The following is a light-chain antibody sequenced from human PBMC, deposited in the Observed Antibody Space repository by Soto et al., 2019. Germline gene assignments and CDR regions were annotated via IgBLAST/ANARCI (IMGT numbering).Light chain of an antibody. CDR1: QSVSNNY. CDR2: GAS. CDR3: QQYGPSPS. J-gene: IGKJ3*01. Sequence: IVLTQSPGTLSLSPGERPTLSCRASQSVSNNYLAWYQQKPGQAPGLLIFGASTRATGIPDRFSGSGSGTDFTLTISRLEPEDFAVYYCQQYGPSPSFGPGTKVDI. V-gene: IGKV3-20*01.